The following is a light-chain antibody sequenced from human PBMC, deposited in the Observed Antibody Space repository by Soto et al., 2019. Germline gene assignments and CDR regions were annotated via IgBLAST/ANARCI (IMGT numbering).Light chain of an antibody. CDR3: QQLNSYPIT. CDR1: QSISNC. Sequence: DIQMTQSPSTLPASVGDRVTITCRASQSISNCLAWYQQKPGTAPKVLIYHASNLQSGVPSRFSGSGSGTEFTPTISSLQPDDFATYYCQQLNSYPITFGQGTRLEIK. CDR2: HAS. J-gene: IGKJ5*01. V-gene: IGKV1-5*01.